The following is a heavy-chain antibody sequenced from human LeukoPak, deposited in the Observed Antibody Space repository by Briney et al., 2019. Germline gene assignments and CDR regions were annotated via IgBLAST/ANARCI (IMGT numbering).Heavy chain of an antibody. Sequence: ASVKVSCKASGYTFTGYYMHWVRQAPGQGLEWMGWINPNSGGTNYAQKFQGRVTMTRDTSISTAYMELSRLRSDDTAVYYCASGTGSYYDSSGYLIFQHWGQGTLVTVSS. CDR3: ASGTGSYYDSSGYLIFQH. CDR2: INPNSGGT. D-gene: IGHD3-22*01. V-gene: IGHV1-2*02. J-gene: IGHJ1*01. CDR1: GYTFTGYY.